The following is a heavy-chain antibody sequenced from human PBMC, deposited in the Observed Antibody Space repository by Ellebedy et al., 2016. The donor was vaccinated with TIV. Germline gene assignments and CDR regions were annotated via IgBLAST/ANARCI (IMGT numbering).Heavy chain of an antibody. D-gene: IGHD3-10*01. Sequence: PGGSLSLSCAVSGFSVSNYYMPWIRQAPGKGLEWISYLLKSHIYANYADSVRGRFTISRDNAKNSLYLQMHSLRVEDTAVYYCATLYYYGSGNYFPYWYFDLWGRGTLVTVSS. J-gene: IGHJ2*01. V-gene: IGHV3-11*06. CDR3: ATLYYYGSGNYFPYWYFDL. CDR1: GFSVSNYY. CDR2: LLKSHIYA.